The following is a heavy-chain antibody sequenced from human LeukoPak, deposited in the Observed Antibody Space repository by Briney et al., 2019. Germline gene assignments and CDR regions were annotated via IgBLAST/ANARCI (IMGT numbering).Heavy chain of an antibody. CDR3: ARTTPGRTGTTFPYFDY. CDR2: IYYNGST. J-gene: IGHJ4*02. D-gene: IGHD1-1*01. CDR1: GGSISSSSYY. Sequence: PSETLSLTCTVSGGSISSSSYYWGWIRQPPGKGLEWIGSIYYNGSTYYNPSLKSRVTISVDTSKNQFSLKLSSVTAADTAVYYCARTTPGRTGTTFPYFDYWGQGTLVTVSS. V-gene: IGHV4-39*01.